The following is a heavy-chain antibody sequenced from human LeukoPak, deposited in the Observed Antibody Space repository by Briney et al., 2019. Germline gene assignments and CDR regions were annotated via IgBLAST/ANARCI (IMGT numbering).Heavy chain of an antibody. Sequence: PGGSLRLSCAASRFTFSSYEMNWVRQAPGKGLEWVSYISSSGSTIYYADSVKGRFTISRDNAKNSLYLQMNSLRAEDTAVYYCARGHYDFWSGDQAALQYRGQGTLVTVSS. D-gene: IGHD3-3*01. V-gene: IGHV3-48*03. CDR2: ISSSGSTI. CDR3: ARGHYDFWSGDQAALQY. J-gene: IGHJ4*02. CDR1: RFTFSSYE.